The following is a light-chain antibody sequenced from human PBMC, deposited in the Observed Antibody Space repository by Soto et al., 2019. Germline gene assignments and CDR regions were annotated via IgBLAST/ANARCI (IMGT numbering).Light chain of an antibody. CDR2: EVT. Sequence: QSVLTQPASVSGSPGQSITISCTGTSNDVGSYNLVSWYQQLPGKAPKLMIFEVTKRPSGVSNRFSGSKSGNTASLTISGLQAEDEADYYCCSYAGISTLVFGGGTKLTVL. V-gene: IGLV2-23*02. CDR1: SNDVGSYNL. J-gene: IGLJ3*02. CDR3: CSYAGISTLV.